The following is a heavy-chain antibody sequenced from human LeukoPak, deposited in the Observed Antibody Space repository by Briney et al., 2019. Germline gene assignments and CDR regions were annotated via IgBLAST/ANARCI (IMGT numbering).Heavy chain of an antibody. CDR2: IYYSGST. D-gene: IGHD6-6*01. CDR3: ASGIAARRDAFDI. CDR1: GGSIGSGGYY. V-gene: IGHV4-31*03. Sequence: SQTLSLTCTVSGGSIGSGGYYWSWIRQHPGKGLEWIGYIYYSGSTYYNPSLKSRVTISVDTSKNQFSLKLSSVAAADTAVYYCASGIAARRDAFDIWGQGTMVTVSS. J-gene: IGHJ3*02.